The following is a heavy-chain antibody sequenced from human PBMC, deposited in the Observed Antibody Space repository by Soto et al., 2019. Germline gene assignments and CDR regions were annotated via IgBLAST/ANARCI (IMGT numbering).Heavy chain of an antibody. CDR1: GFTFSSYA. CDR3: AKDPGLWFGELSPFDY. V-gene: IGHV3-23*01. CDR2: ISGSGGST. J-gene: IGHJ4*02. Sequence: VQLLESGGGLVQPGGSLRLSCAASGFTFSSYAMSWVRQAPGKGLEWVSAISGSGGSTYYADSVKGRFTISRDNSKNTLYLQMNSLRAEDTAVYYCAKDPGLWFGELSPFDYWGQGTLVTVSS. D-gene: IGHD3-10*01.